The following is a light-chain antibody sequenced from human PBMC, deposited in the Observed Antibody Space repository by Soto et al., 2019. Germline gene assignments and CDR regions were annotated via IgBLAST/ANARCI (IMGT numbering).Light chain of an antibody. Sequence: QSVLTQPASVSGSPGQSIAISCTGTSSDVGGYDYVSWYQQHPGKAPKVMIYDVSNRPSGVSNRFSGSKSGNTASLTISGLQAEDEADYYCSSYTSGSTYVFGTGTQLTVL. CDR1: SSDVGGYDY. CDR2: DVS. CDR3: SSYTSGSTYV. J-gene: IGLJ1*01. V-gene: IGLV2-14*01.